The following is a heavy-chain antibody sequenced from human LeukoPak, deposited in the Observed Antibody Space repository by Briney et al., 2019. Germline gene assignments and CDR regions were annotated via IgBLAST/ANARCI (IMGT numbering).Heavy chain of an antibody. CDR3: ARRNPPNRGIAVAGFDY. D-gene: IGHD6-19*01. CDR1: GGSISSNSYY. J-gene: IGHJ4*02. CDR2: IYYSGST. Sequence: PSETLSLTCAVSGGSISSNSYYWGWIRQPPGKGLEWIGSIYYSGSTYYNPSLKSRVTISVDTSKNQFSLKLSSVTAADTAVYYCARRNPPNRGIAVAGFDYWGQGTLVTVSS. V-gene: IGHV4-39*07.